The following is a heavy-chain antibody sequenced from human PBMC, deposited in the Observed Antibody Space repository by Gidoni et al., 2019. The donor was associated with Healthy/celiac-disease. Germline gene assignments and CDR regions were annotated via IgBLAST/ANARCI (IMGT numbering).Heavy chain of an antibody. CDR1: GYTFTSYY. Sequence: QVQLVQSGAEVKKPGASVKVSCKASGYTFTSYYMHWVRQAPAQGLEWMGIINPSGGSTSYAQKFQGRVTMTRDTSTSTVYMELSSLRSEDTAVYYCARAVIVVVPAAILDYYYMDVWGKGTTVTVSS. J-gene: IGHJ6*03. V-gene: IGHV1-46*01. D-gene: IGHD2-2*02. CDR2: INPSGGST. CDR3: ARAVIVVVPAAILDYYYMDV.